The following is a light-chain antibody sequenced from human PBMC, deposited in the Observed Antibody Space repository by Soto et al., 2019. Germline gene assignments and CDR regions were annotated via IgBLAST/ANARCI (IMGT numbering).Light chain of an antibody. CDR2: GAS. CDR3: KQYGSSPPIT. V-gene: IGKV3-20*01. J-gene: IGKJ5*01. CDR1: QSVSNNY. Sequence: EIVLTQSPGTLSLSPGERATLSCRASQSVSNNYLGWYQQKPGQAPRLLIYGASTRATGIPDRFSGSGSGTDFTLSISRLEPEDFAVYYCKQYGSSPPITFGQGTRLEIK.